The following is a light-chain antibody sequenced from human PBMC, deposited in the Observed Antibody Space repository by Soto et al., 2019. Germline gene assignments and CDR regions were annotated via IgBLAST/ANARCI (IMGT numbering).Light chain of an antibody. Sequence: ILWAPSPGTLSLSPSESATLSCGASQSVSSCLAWYQQKPGQAPRLLIYGVSSRDTGIPERFSGSGSGTDFTLTVSSLEPEDFAVYYCQQYGTSPRTFGQGTKVDIK. CDR3: QQYGTSPRT. CDR2: GVS. V-gene: IGKV3-20*01. CDR1: QSVSSC. J-gene: IGKJ1*01.